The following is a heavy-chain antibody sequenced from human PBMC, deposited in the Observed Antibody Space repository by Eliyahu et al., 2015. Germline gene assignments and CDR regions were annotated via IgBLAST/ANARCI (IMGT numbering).Heavy chain of an antibody. Sequence: QVQLQESGPGLVKPSETLSLTCTVSGGSISSYYWSWIRQPPGKGLEWIGYIYYSGRTTYNPPLKSRVTISVDTSKNQFSLKLSSVTAADTAVYYCARHGPYGDFDYWGQGTLVTVSS. CDR3: ARHGPYGDFDY. CDR1: GGSISSYY. CDR2: IYYSGRT. J-gene: IGHJ4*02. D-gene: IGHD4-17*01. V-gene: IGHV4-59*08.